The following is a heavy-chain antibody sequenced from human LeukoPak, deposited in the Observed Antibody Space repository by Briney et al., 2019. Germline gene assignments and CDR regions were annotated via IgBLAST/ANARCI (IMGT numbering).Heavy chain of an antibody. CDR1: GFTFSSYS. CDR3: ARGYCSSTSCLVDGRYYFDY. Sequence: GGSLRLSCAASGFTFSSYSMNWGRQAPGKGLEWVSSISSSSSYIYYADSVKGRFTISRDNAKNSLYLQMNRLRAEDTAVYYCARGYCSSTSCLVDGRYYFDYWGQGTLVTVSS. V-gene: IGHV3-21*01. J-gene: IGHJ4*02. CDR2: ISSSSSYI. D-gene: IGHD2-2*01.